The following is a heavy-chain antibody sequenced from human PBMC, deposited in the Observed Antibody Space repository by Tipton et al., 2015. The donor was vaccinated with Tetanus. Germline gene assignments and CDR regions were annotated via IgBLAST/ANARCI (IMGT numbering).Heavy chain of an antibody. V-gene: IGHV3-48*03. CDR2: ISSSGSTI. CDR3: ARDLADYDSSGYLIDY. J-gene: IGHJ4*02. D-gene: IGHD3-22*01. CDR1: GFTFSSYE. Sequence: SLRLSCAASGFTFSSYEMNWVRQAPGKGLECVSYISSSGSTIYYSDSVKGRFTFSRDNAKNSLYLQMNSLRAEDTAVYYCARDLADYDSSGYLIDYWGQGTLVTVSS.